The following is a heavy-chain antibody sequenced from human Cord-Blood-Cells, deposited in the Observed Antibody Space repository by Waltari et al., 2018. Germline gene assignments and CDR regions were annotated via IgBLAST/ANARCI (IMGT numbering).Heavy chain of an antibody. V-gene: IGHV4-61*09. D-gene: IGHD1-26*01. CDR3: ASGARELLNGY. J-gene: IGHJ4*02. Sequence: QVQLQESGPGLVKPSQTLSLTCTVSGGSISSGSSHWGWIRQPAGKGLEWIGYIYTSGSTNYNPSLKSRVTISVDTSKNQFSLKLSSVTAADTAVYYCASGARELLNGYWGQGTLVTVSS. CDR2: IYTSGST. CDR1: GGSISSGSSH.